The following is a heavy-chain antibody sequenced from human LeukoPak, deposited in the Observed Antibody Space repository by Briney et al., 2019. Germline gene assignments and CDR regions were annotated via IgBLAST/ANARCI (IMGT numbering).Heavy chain of an antibody. CDR3: AKTYCSSTSCPGMDV. CDR2: ISGSGGST. V-gene: IGHV3-23*01. Sequence: GGSLRLSCAASGFTFSSYAMSWVRQAPGKGLEWVSAISGSGGSTYYADSVKGRFTISRDNSKNTLYLQMNSLRAEDTAVYYCAKTYCSSTSCPGMDVCGKGTTVTVSS. D-gene: IGHD2-2*01. J-gene: IGHJ6*04. CDR1: GFTFSSYA.